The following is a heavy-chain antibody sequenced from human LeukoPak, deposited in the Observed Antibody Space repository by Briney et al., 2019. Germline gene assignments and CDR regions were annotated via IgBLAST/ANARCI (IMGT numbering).Heavy chain of an antibody. Sequence: GGSLRLSCAASGFTFSNYWMHWVRQGPGKGLVWVSRISPDGSTTTYADSVKGRFIISRDSAQNTVYLQMSSLRLEDTAVYYCAREYSSSSGRAFDYWGQEPLVTASS. V-gene: IGHV3-74*01. CDR3: AREYSSSSGRAFDY. D-gene: IGHD6-6*01. CDR1: GFTFSNYW. CDR2: ISPDGSTT. J-gene: IGHJ4*02.